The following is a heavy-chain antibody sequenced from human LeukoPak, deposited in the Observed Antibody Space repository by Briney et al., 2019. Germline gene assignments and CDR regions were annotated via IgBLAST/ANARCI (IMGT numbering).Heavy chain of an antibody. CDR3: AREATVTSNWFDP. Sequence: GESLKISCKGSGYTFTNYYIHWVRQAPGQGLEWMGIINPSGGSTSYAQKFQGRVTMTRDMSTSTVYMELSSLRSEDTAVYYCAREATVTSNWFDPWGQGTLVTVSS. CDR1: GYTFTNYY. J-gene: IGHJ5*02. CDR2: INPSGGST. D-gene: IGHD4-17*01. V-gene: IGHV1-46*01.